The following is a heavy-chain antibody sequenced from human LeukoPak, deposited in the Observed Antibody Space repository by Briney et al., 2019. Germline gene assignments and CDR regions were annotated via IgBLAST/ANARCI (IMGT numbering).Heavy chain of an antibody. CDR3: AIPTSFSGWYGY. CDR2: INSDGSST. Sequence: PGGSLSLSCAVSGFTFSSYWMHWVRQAPGKGLVWVSRINSDGSSTSYAVSVKGRFTISRDNAKNTLYLQMNSVRAEDTAVYYCAIPTSFSGWYGYWGQGTLVTVSS. CDR1: GFTFSSYW. D-gene: IGHD6-19*01. J-gene: IGHJ4*02. V-gene: IGHV3-74*01.